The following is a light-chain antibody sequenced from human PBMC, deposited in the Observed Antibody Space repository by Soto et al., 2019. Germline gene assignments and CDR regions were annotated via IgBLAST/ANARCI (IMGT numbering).Light chain of an antibody. V-gene: IGKV1-39*01. J-gene: IGKJ1*01. CDR3: QQSYSFPRT. Sequence: DIQMTQSPSSLSASVGDRVTITCRASQSISSYLNWYQQKPGKAPKLVIYATSSLHSGVPSRFSGSGSGTDFTLTISSLQPEDFATYYCQQSYSFPRTFGQGTKVDIK. CDR1: QSISSY. CDR2: ATS.